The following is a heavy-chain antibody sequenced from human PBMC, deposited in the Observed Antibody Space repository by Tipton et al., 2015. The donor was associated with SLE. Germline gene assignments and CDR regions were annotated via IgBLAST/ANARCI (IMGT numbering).Heavy chain of an antibody. D-gene: IGHD5-12*01. CDR2: IFYSGNT. CDR3: ACWIAGQWLP. Sequence: TLSLTCVVSGGSVSSSGSYWGWIRQPPGRGLEWIGTIFYSGNTYYNPSHKSRVIISVDTSKNQFSLRMTSVTAADTAVYYCACWIAGQWLPWGQGTLVTVSS. CDR1: GGSVSSSGSY. V-gene: IGHV4-39*01. J-gene: IGHJ4*02.